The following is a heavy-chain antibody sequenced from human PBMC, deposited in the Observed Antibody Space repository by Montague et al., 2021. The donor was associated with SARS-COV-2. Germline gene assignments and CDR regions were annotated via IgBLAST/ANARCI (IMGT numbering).Heavy chain of an antibody. CDR2: INHSGST. D-gene: IGHD2-2*02. J-gene: IGHJ6*02. CDR1: GGSFSGYY. CDR3: ARDPSRQPLLYPIGDYYYGMDV. V-gene: IGHV4-34*01. Sequence: SETLSLTCAVYGGSFSGYYWNWIRQPPGKGLEWIGEINHSGSTNYNPSLKSRVTMSVDTSKNQFSLKLSSVTAADTAVYYCARDPSRQPLLYPIGDYYYGMDVWGQGTTVTVS.